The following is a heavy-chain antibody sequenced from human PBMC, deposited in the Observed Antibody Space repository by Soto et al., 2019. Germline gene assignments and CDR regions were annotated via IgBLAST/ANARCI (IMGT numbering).Heavy chain of an antibody. V-gene: IGHV1-69*04. CDR3: ARDSGVEGSAPTSY. Sequence: AASVKVSCKASGGTFSSYTISWVRQAPGQGLEWMGRIIPILGIANYAQKFQGRVTITADKSTSTAYMELSSLRSEDTAVYYCARDSGVEGSAPTSYWGQGTLVTVSS. CDR1: GGTFSSYT. J-gene: IGHJ4*02. D-gene: IGHD3-3*01. CDR2: IIPILGIA.